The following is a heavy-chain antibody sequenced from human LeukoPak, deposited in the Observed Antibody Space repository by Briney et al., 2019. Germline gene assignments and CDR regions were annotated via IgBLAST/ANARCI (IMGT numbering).Heavy chain of an antibody. CDR1: GLTVSSSY. J-gene: IGHJ3*02. V-gene: IGHV3-53*01. Sequence: GGSLRLSCAASGLTVSSSYMSWVRQAPGKGLEWVSIIYNDGSTYYADSMKGRFTISRDNSKNTLYLQVNSLRAEDTAMYYCAREVGGSAFDIWGQGTMVTVSS. CDR3: AREVGGSAFDI. D-gene: IGHD3-16*01. CDR2: IYNDGST.